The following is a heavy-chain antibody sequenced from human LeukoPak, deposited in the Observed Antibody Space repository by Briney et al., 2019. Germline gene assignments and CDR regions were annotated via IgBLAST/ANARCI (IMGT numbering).Heavy chain of an antibody. D-gene: IGHD4-23*01. Sequence: GESLKISCQGSGYSFSTYWIGWVRQMPGKGLEWMGIIYPGDSDTRYSPSFQGQVTISANKSISTAYLQWSSLKTSDTAMYYCARPLNGGNIYWGQGTLVTVSS. V-gene: IGHV5-51*01. CDR1: GYSFSTYW. J-gene: IGHJ4*02. CDR3: ARPLNGGNIY. CDR2: IYPGDSDT.